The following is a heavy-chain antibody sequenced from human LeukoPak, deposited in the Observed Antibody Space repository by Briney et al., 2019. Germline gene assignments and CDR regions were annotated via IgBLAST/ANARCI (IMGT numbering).Heavy chain of an antibody. D-gene: IGHD5-18*01. CDR1: GFTFSSYA. CDR2: ISYDGSNK. Sequence: PGRSLRLSCAASGFTFSSYAMHWVRQAPGKGLEWVAVISYDGSNKYYADSVKGRFTISRDNSKNTLYLQMNSLRAEDTAVYYCARDLGTAMVQADYWGQGTLVTVSS. V-gene: IGHV3-30*04. CDR3: ARDLGTAMVQADY. J-gene: IGHJ4*02.